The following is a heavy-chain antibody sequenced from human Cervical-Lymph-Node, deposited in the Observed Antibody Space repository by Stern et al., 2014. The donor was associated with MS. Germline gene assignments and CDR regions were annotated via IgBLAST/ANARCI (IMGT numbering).Heavy chain of an antibody. CDR3: ATLGHSNLDY. J-gene: IGHJ4*02. D-gene: IGHD2/OR15-2a*01. CDR2: IWYDGTNK. Sequence: EQLVESGGGVVQPGTSLRLSCSASGFTFSSYVIHWVRQAPGKGLEWVALIWYDGTNKFYADSVKGRFTISRDNSKSTLYLQMNGLRTEDTAVYYCATLGHSNLDYWGRGTLVTVSS. V-gene: IGHV3-33*08. CDR1: GFTFSSYV.